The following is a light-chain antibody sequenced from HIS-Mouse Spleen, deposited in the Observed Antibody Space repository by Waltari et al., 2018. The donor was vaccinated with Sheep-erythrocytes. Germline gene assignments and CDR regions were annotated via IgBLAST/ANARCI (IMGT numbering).Light chain of an antibody. CDR1: QDISNY. CDR2: DAS. Sequence: DIPMTQSPSSLSASVGYRVTITCQASQDISNYLNWYQQKPRKAPKLLIYDASNLETGVPSRFSGSGSGTDFTFTISSLQPEDIATYYCQQYDNLPYTFGQGTKLEIK. V-gene: IGKV1-33*01. J-gene: IGKJ2*01. CDR3: QQYDNLPYT.